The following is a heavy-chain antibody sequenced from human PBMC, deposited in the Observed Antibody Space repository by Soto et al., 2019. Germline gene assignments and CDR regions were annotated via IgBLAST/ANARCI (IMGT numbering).Heavy chain of an antibody. D-gene: IGHD6-13*01. CDR1: GFTFSSYG. J-gene: IGHJ6*02. V-gene: IGHV3-30*18. CDR2: ISYDGSNK. Sequence: QVQLVESGGGVVPPGRSLRLSCAASGFTFSSYGMHWVRQAPGKGLEWVAVISYDGSNKYYADSVKGRFTISRDNSKNTLYLQMNSLRAEDTAVYYCAKDPQRLIAAAGYYYYGMDVWGQGTTVTVSS. CDR3: AKDPQRLIAAAGYYYYGMDV.